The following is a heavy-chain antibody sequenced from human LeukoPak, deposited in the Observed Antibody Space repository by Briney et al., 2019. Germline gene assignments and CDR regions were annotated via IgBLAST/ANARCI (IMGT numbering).Heavy chain of an antibody. Sequence: GGSLRLSCAASGFTFSSYAVSWVRQAPGRGLECVSTISDTGGRTYYADSVKGRFTISGDNSKNTLYLQMNSLRAEDTAIYYCAKGTMYYDILDYWGRGTLVTVSS. D-gene: IGHD3-9*01. CDR3: AKGTMYYDILDY. CDR1: GFTFSSYA. V-gene: IGHV3-23*01. J-gene: IGHJ4*02. CDR2: ISDTGGRT.